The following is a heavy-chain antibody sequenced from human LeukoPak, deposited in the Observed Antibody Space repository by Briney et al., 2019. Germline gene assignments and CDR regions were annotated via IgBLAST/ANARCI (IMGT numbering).Heavy chain of an antibody. CDR2: INHSGST. J-gene: IGHJ4*02. D-gene: IGHD3-16*02. V-gene: IGHV4-34*01. CDR1: GGSFSGYY. CDR3: ASGVITFGGVIVY. Sequence: PSETLSPTCAVYGGSFSGYYWSWIRQPPGKGLEWIGEINHSGSTNYNPSLKSRVTISVDTSKNQFSLKLSSVTAADTAVYYCASGVITFGGVIVYWGQGTLVTVSS.